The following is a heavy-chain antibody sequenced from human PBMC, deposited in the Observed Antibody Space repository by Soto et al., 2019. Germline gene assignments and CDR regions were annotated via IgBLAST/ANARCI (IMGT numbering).Heavy chain of an antibody. J-gene: IGHJ4*02. CDR3: ARDEARPLGY. V-gene: IGHV3-7*01. Sequence: GGSLRLSCAASGVPFSSYWMSWVRQAPGKGLEWVANIKPDGSEKYYVDSVRGRFTISRDNVENSLNLQMNSLRAEDAALYYCARDEARPLGYWGQGTLVTVSS. D-gene: IGHD6-6*01. CDR2: IKPDGSEK. CDR1: GVPFSSYW.